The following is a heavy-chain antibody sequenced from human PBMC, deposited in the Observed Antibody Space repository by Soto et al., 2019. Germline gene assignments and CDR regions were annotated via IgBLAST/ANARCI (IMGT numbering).Heavy chain of an antibody. CDR1: GGSISSSSYY. D-gene: IGHD3-22*01. J-gene: IGHJ2*01. Sequence: QLQLQESGPGLVKPSETLSLTCTVSGGSISSSSYYWGWIRQPPGKGLEWIGSIYYSGSTYYNPSLKSRVPISVDTSKNQFSLKLSSVTAADTAVYYCARHPRVITTRNAYWYFDLWGRGTLVTVSS. CDR3: ARHPRVITTRNAYWYFDL. CDR2: IYYSGST. V-gene: IGHV4-39*01.